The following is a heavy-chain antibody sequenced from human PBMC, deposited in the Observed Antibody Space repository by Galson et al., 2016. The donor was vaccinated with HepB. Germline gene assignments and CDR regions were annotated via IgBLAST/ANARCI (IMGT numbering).Heavy chain of an antibody. J-gene: IGHJ6*02. CDR3: ATKQEGITMIRGVTVDYYGMDV. Sequence: SLRLSCAASGFTVSSMTWVCQAPGQGLEWVSVIYSGGSTYYTDSVKGRFTISSDNSKTTVYLQMSILRAEDTAMYHCATKQEGITMIRGVTVDYYGMDVWGQGTTVTVSS. D-gene: IGHD3-10*01. CDR2: IYSGGST. CDR1: GFTVSS. V-gene: IGHV3-53*01.